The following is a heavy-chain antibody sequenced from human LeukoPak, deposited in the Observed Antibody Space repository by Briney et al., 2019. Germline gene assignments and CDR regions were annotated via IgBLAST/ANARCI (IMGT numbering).Heavy chain of an antibody. CDR3: ARGREGYSYGYVEDYFDY. J-gene: IGHJ4*02. CDR2: INPSGGST. V-gene: IGHV1-46*01. CDR1: RYTFTSYY. D-gene: IGHD5-18*01. Sequence: ASVKVSCKASRYTFTSYYMHWVRQAPGQGLEWMGIINPSGGSTSYAQKFQGRVTMTRDTSTSTVYMELSSLRSEDTAVYYCARGREGYSYGYVEDYFDYWGQGTLVTVSS.